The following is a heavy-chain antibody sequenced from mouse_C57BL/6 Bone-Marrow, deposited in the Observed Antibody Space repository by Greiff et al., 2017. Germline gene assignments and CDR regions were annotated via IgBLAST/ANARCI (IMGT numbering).Heavy chain of an antibody. Sequence: EVKLQESGPGLVKPSQSLSLTCSVTGYSITSGYYWNWIRQFPGNKLEWMGYISYDGSNNYNPSLKNRISITRDTSKNQFFLKLNSVTTEDTATYYGARGGYDYGPFAYGGQGTLVTVSA. CDR2: ISYDGSN. V-gene: IGHV3-6*01. J-gene: IGHJ3*01. D-gene: IGHD2-4*01. CDR3: ARGGYDYGPFAY. CDR1: GYSITSGYY.